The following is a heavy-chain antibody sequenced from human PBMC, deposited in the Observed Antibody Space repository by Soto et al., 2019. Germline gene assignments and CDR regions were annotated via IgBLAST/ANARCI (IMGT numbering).Heavy chain of an antibody. CDR1: GGSISSYY. Sequence: PSETLSLTCTVSGGSISSYYWSWIRQPPGKGLEWIGYIYYTGSTNYNPSLKSRVTISVDTSKSQFSLKLSSVTTADTAVYYCARESGGNPGMIDYWGQGPLVTVS. CDR3: ARESGGNPGMIDY. D-gene: IGHD2-8*02. V-gene: IGHV4-59*01. J-gene: IGHJ4*02. CDR2: IYYTGST.